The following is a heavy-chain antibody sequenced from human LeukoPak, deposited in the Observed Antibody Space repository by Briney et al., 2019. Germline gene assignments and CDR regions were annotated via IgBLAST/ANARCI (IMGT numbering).Heavy chain of an antibody. Sequence: GGSLRLSCAASGFTLSSYGMHWVRQAPGKGLEWVAFIRYDGSNKYYADSVKGRFTISRDNSKNTLYLQMNSLRAEDTAVYYCAKEFYDILTGYWVGMDVWGQGTTVTVSS. J-gene: IGHJ6*02. D-gene: IGHD3-9*01. V-gene: IGHV3-30*02. CDR3: AKEFYDILTGYWVGMDV. CDR2: IRYDGSNK. CDR1: GFTLSSYG.